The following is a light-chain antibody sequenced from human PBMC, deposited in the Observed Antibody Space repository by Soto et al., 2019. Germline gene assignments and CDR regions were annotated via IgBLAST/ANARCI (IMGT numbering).Light chain of an antibody. Sequence: EIVLTQSPGTLSLSPGETATLSCRASQSLTTDYLGWYQQKPGQAHRLLIYDASSRATGIPDRFSGGGSGTDFSLTISRLEPEDFAVYYCQQYADSPFTFGPGTKVDVK. CDR1: QSLTTDY. CDR3: QQYADSPFT. J-gene: IGKJ3*01. V-gene: IGKV3-20*01. CDR2: DAS.